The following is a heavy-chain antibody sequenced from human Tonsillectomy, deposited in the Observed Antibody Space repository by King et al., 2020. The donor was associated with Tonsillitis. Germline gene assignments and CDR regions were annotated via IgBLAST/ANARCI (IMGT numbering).Heavy chain of an antibody. Sequence: VQLVESGGGLIQPGGSLRLSCAASGFTVSSNYMSWVRQAPGKGLEWVSVIYCGGSTYYADSVKGRFTPSRDNSKNTLYLQMNSLRAEDTAVYYCARDVAAAGFLWDWGQGTLVIVSS. CDR3: ARDVAAAGFLWD. CDR1: GFTVSSNY. D-gene: IGHD6-13*01. V-gene: IGHV3-53*01. CDR2: IYCGGST. J-gene: IGHJ4*02.